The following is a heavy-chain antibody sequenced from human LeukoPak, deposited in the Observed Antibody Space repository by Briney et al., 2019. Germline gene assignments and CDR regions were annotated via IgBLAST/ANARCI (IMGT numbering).Heavy chain of an antibody. CDR3: ARVSRYDAFDI. D-gene: IGHD5-24*01. V-gene: IGHV4-39*06. CDR2: NDYSETT. CDR1: SGSISSTSYY. J-gene: IGHJ3*02. Sequence: SETLSLTCTVSSGSISSTSYYWGWIRQPPGRGLEWIGSNDYSETTYYISSLKSRVTTSVDTSKNQIPLKLNSVTAADTAVYYCARVSRYDAFDIWGQGTMVTVSS.